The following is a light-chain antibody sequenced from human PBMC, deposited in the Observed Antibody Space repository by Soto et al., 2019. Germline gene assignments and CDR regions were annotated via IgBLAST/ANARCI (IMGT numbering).Light chain of an antibody. CDR1: QYINTR. Sequence: EIVLTQSPATLSSFPGERVTLSCRASQYINTRLAWYQHRPGQAPRLLIYQTSIRATGIPARFSGSGSGTDFTLTISSLEPEDFAVYYCQQRSDWRITFGQGTRLEIK. CDR2: QTS. J-gene: IGKJ5*01. CDR3: QQRSDWRIT. V-gene: IGKV3D-11*03.